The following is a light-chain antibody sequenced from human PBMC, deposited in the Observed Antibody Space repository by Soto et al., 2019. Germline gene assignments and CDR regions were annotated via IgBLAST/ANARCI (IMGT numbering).Light chain of an antibody. CDR1: SGSIASNY. CDR3: QSFDISNVV. CDR2: EDS. Sequence: NFMLTQPHSVSESLGKTVTISCTRSSGSIASNYVQWYQQRPGSAPTPVIYEDSQRPSGVPDRFSGSIDSSSNSASLTISRLKTEDEADYYCQSFDISNVVFGGGTKVTVL. V-gene: IGLV6-57*04. J-gene: IGLJ2*01.